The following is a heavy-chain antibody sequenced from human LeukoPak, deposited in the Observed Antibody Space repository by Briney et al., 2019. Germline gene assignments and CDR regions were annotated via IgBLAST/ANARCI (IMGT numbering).Heavy chain of an antibody. CDR1: GFTVSSSY. Sequence: GGSLRLSCAASGFTVSSSYMSWARQAPGKGLEWVSIISSAGTTYYADSVKGRFTISRDKSKNTLYLQMNSLRAEDTAVYYCARGIGSTVFFDHWGQGTLVTVSS. CDR3: ARGIGSTVFFDH. D-gene: IGHD4-17*01. J-gene: IGHJ4*02. CDR2: ISSAGTT. V-gene: IGHV3-66*01.